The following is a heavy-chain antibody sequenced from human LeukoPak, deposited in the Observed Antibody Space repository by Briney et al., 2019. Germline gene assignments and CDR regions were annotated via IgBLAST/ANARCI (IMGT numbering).Heavy chain of an antibody. Sequence: PGGSLRLSCAASGFTFDDYAMHWVRQAPGKGLEWVSAISGSGDNTYYADSVKGRFTVSRDNSKNTLYVQMKSLRAEDTAVYYCAKDFVVVPGNVNYFDYWGQGTLVTVSS. CDR2: ISGSGDNT. D-gene: IGHD2-21*02. CDR1: GFTFDDYA. J-gene: IGHJ4*02. V-gene: IGHV3-23*01. CDR3: AKDFVVVPGNVNYFDY.